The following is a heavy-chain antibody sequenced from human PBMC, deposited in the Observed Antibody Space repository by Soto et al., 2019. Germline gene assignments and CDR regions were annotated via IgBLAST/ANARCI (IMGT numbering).Heavy chain of an antibody. CDR1: GYTFTGYY. CDR3: AKSLPEFYAYCGDDCYPDY. CDR2: INPNSGGT. J-gene: IGHJ4*01. V-gene: IGHV1-2*04. Sequence: QVQLVQSGAEVKKPGASVKVSCKASGYTFTGYYMHWVRQAPGQGLEWMGWINPNSGGTNYAQKFQGWVTMTRDTSISTTYLDVARLRSIDTAMYYCAKSLPEFYAYCGDDCYPDYWGHGTLVTVSS. D-gene: IGHD2-21*02.